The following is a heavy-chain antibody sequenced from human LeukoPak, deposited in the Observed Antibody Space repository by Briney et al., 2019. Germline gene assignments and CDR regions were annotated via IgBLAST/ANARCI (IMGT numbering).Heavy chain of an antibody. D-gene: IGHD4-23*01. CDR2: IYHSGST. Sequence: PSETLSLTCAVSGGSISSNNWWSWVRQPPGKGLEWIGEIYHSGSTNYNPSLKSRVTISVDTSKNQFSLKLSSVTAADTAVYYCARTLRWKFDYWGQGTLVTVSS. J-gene: IGHJ4*02. CDR3: ARTLRWKFDY. CDR1: GGSISSNNW. V-gene: IGHV4-4*02.